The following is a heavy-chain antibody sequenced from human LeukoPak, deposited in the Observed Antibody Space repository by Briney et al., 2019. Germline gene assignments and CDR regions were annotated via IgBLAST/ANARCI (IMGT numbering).Heavy chain of an antibody. Sequence: GGSLRLSCAASGFTFGSYSMHWVRQAPGKGLEWVAFISYDRSETYYADSVKGRFSISRDNSKNTVYLQMNSLRTEDRAVYYCAREGGYYFDHWGQGTLVTVSS. D-gene: IGHD6-25*01. CDR3: AREGGYYFDH. J-gene: IGHJ4*02. V-gene: IGHV3-30*03. CDR2: ISYDRSET. CDR1: GFTFGSYS.